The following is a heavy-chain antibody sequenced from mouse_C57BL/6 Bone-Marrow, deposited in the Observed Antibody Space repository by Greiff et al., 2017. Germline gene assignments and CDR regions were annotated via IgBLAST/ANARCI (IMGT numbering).Heavy chain of an antibody. Sequence: QVQLQQPGAELVRPGASVKLSCTASGSTFTSYWMHWVKQRPGQGLEWIGGIDPSDGYTNYKQKFKGKATLTVDTASSTAYMQLRSLTSEDSAVYYCARGCSGGFAYWGQGTLVTVSA. V-gene: IGHV1-59*01. J-gene: IGHJ3*01. CDR2: IDPSDGYT. CDR3: ARGCSGGFAY. CDR1: GSTFTSYW.